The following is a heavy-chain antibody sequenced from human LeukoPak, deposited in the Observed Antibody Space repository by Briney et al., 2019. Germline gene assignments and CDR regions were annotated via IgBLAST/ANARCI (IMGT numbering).Heavy chain of an antibody. CDR2: ISSSDSYI. CDR1: DSAYSGDN. V-gene: IGHV3-21*01. CDR3: ARDLLGYNYYYMDV. D-gene: IGHD3-16*02. J-gene: IGHJ6*03. Sequence: PGPSLRQACASTDSAYSGDNRNRKKKAPGKGQEWVSSISSSDSYIYYADSVKGRFTISRDNAKNSLFLQMNSLRAEDTAVYYCARDLLGYNYYYMDVWGKGTTVTVSS.